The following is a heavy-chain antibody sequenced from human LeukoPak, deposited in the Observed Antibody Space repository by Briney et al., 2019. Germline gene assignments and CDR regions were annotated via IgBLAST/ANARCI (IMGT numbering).Heavy chain of an antibody. D-gene: IGHD3-22*01. CDR1: GGTFSSYA. CDR2: IIPIFGTA. J-gene: IGHJ3*02. Sequence: SVKVSCKASGGTFSSYAISWVRQAPGQGLEWMGGIIPIFGTANYAQKFQGRVTITADESTSTAYMELSSLRSEDTAVYYCARDSYDSSGYGDAFGIWGQGTMVTVSS. CDR3: ARDSYDSSGYGDAFGI. V-gene: IGHV1-69*13.